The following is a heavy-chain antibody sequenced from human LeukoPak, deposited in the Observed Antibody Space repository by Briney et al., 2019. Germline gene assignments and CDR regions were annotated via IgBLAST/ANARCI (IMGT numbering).Heavy chain of an antibody. V-gene: IGHV3-23*01. Sequence: GGSLRLSCAASGFTFSSYAMSWVRQAPGKGLEWVSAISGSGGSTYYAGSVKGRFTISRDNSKNTLYLQMNSLRAEDTAVYYCAKAMSYYYYYYGMDVWGQGTTVTVSS. CDR3: AKAMSYYYYYYGMDV. CDR2: ISGSGGST. D-gene: IGHD5/OR15-5a*01. J-gene: IGHJ6*02. CDR1: GFTFSSYA.